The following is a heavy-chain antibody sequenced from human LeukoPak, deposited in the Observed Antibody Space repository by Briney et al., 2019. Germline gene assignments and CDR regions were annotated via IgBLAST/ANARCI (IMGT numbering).Heavy chain of an antibody. D-gene: IGHD2-2*01. CDR1: GGSISSSSYY. CDR2: IYYSGST. J-gene: IGHJ6*02. CDR3: ARLTDCSSTGCYYYYYGMDV. Sequence: SETLSLTCTVSGGSISSSSYYWGWIRQPPGKGLEWIGSIYYSGSTYYNPSLKSRVTISVDTSKNQFSLKLSSVTAADTAVYYCARLTDCSSTGCYYYYYGMDVWGQGTTVTVSS. V-gene: IGHV4-39*01.